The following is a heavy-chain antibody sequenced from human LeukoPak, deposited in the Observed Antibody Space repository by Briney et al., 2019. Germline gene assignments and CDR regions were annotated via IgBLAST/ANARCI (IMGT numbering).Heavy chain of an antibody. CDR3: ASTTAGAGYYYYYKDV. CDR1: GGTFSSYA. V-gene: IGHV1-69*05. Sequence: SVKVSCKASGGTFSSYAISWVRQAPGQGLEWMGGIIPIFGTANYAQKFQGRVTITTDESTSTAYMELSSLRSEDTAVYYCASTTAGAGYYYYYKDVWGKGTTVTVSS. D-gene: IGHD4-11*01. J-gene: IGHJ6*03. CDR2: IIPIFGTA.